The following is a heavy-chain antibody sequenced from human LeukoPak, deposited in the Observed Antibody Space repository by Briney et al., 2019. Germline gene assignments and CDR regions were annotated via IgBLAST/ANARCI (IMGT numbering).Heavy chain of an antibody. CDR2: TYYRSKWYN. CDR1: GDSVSSSSAT. V-gene: IGHV6-1*01. CDR3: AKSSGYFDY. D-gene: IGHD3-22*01. J-gene: IGHJ4*02. Sequence: PSQTLSLTCAISGDSVSSSSATWSWIRQSPSRGLGWLGRTYYRSKWYNDYAVSVKSRISFNPDTSKNQFSLLLNSVTPEDTAVYYCAKSSGYFDYWGQGILVTVSS.